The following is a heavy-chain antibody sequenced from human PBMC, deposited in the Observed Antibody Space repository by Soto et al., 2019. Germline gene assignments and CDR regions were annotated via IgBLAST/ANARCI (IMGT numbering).Heavy chain of an antibody. CDR1: GFIFSSHW. D-gene: IGHD6-6*01. J-gene: IGHJ4*02. CDR2: IKSDGSST. CDR3: ARDRPEVMNPTDHPMLDY. Sequence: EVQLVESGGGLVQPGGSLRLSCAASGFIFSSHWMHWVRQDPVRGLVWVARIKSDGSSTAYADSVKGRFTISRDNAKNTLYLQMNSLRVEDTAVYYCARDRPEVMNPTDHPMLDYWVQGTLVTVSS. V-gene: IGHV3-74*01.